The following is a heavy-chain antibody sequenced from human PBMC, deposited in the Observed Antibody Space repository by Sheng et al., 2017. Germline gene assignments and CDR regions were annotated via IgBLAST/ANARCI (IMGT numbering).Heavy chain of an antibody. CDR1: GFTFSSYW. CDR3: VRASPDSSRYYLFDS. J-gene: IGHJ4*02. Sequence: EVQLVESGGGLVQPGGSLRLSCAASGFTFSSYWMHWVRQAPGKGLVWVSRINSDGSSTNYADSVKGRFTISRDDAKNTLYLQMNSLRAEDTAVYYCVRASPDSSRYYLFDSWGQGTLVTV. V-gene: IGHV3-74*01. D-gene: IGHD3-22*01. CDR2: INSDGSST.